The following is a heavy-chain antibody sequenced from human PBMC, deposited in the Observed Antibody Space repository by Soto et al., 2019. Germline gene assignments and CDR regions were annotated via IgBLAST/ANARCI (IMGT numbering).Heavy chain of an antibody. V-gene: IGHV3-11*06. CDR3: ARDYYYYDSSGYYRLVDY. J-gene: IGHJ4*02. Sequence: GGSLRLSCAASGFTFSDYYMSWIRQAPGKGLEWVSYISSSSSYTNYADSVKGRFTISRDNAKNSLYLQMNSLRAEDTAVYYCARDYYYYDSSGYYRLVDYWGQGTLVTVSS. D-gene: IGHD3-22*01. CDR2: ISSSSSYT. CDR1: GFTFSDYY.